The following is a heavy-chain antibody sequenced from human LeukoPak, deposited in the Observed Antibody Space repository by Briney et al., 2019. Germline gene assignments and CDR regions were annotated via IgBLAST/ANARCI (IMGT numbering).Heavy chain of an antibody. V-gene: IGHV3-23*01. Sequence: PGGSLRLSCAASGFTFTNYAMSWVRQAPGKGLEWVSAISGSGGSTCYADSVKGRFTIARDNSKNTLYLQVNSLTGEDTAVYYFAKERASRSWRGIDFWGRGGTVSVCS. J-gene: IGHJ6*02. CDR1: GFTFTNYA. CDR3: AKERASRSWRGIDF. D-gene: IGHD6-13*01. CDR2: ISGSGGST.